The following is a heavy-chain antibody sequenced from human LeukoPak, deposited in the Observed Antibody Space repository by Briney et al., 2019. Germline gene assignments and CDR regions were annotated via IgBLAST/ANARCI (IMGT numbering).Heavy chain of an antibody. Sequence: ASVKVSCKASGYTFTSYDINWVRQATGQGLKWMGWMNPNSGNTGYAQKFQGRVTMTRNTSISTAYMELSSLRSEDTAVYYCARGEYQWLTQNYYYYYMDVWGKGTTVTVSS. V-gene: IGHV1-8*01. CDR3: ARGEYQWLTQNYYYYYMDV. J-gene: IGHJ6*03. D-gene: IGHD6-19*01. CDR1: GYTFTSYD. CDR2: MNPNSGNT.